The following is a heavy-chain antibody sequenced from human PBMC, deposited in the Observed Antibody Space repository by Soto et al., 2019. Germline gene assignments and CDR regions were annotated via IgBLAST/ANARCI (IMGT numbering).Heavy chain of an antibody. J-gene: IGHJ6*02. CDR3: VSQVIVCLHGLVDV. D-gene: IGHD2-21*01. V-gene: IGHV4-59*08. CDR1: SGPSSSHN. CDR2: VYYTGGT. Sequence: QVHVQQSGPGLVKPSETLSLSCTVSSGPSSSHNWGWIRQPPGRGLEWIGYVYYTGGTSYNPSLKTRLTLXAXPXXSHISLTLSSVTAADTAVSYGVSQVIVCLHGLVDVCGQGPTVSVSS.